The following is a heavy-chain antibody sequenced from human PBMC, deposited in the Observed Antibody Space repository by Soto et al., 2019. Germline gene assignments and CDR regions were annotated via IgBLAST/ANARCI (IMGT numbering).Heavy chain of an antibody. CDR2: INGYNGNT. Sequence: QVQLVQSGAEVKKPGASVKVSCKASGYTFTTYGISWVRQAPGQGLEWMGWINGYNGNTNYAQKRQGRVTMPTDTSTSTAYMELRSLRSDDTAVYYFARDPVAGTYLDYWGQGTLVTVSS. CDR3: ARDPVAGTYLDY. V-gene: IGHV1-18*01. D-gene: IGHD6-19*01. CDR1: GYTFTTYG. J-gene: IGHJ4*02.